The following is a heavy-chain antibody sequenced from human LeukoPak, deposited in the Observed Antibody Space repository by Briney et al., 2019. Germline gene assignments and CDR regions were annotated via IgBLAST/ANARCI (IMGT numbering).Heavy chain of an antibody. J-gene: IGHJ5*02. Sequence: GESLKISCKGSGYSFTSYWIGWVRQMPRKGLEWMGIIYPGDSDTRYSPSFQGQVTISADKSISTAYLQWSSLKASDTAMYYCARHSSKGYDTIGDWFDPWGQGTLVTVSS. V-gene: IGHV5-51*01. CDR2: IYPGDSDT. CDR3: ARHSSKGYDTIGDWFDP. CDR1: GYSFTSYW. D-gene: IGHD3-9*01.